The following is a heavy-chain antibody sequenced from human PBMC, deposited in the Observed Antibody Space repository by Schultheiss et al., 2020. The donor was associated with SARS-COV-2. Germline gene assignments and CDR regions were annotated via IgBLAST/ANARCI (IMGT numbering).Heavy chain of an antibody. Sequence: SETLSLTCTVSGGSIRSYYWSWIRQPPGKGLEWIGYISYNGRANHNPSLESRVTMSVDKSRNQFSLRLSSVTAADTAVYFCARQFGIEAASGIFYYYGMDVWGQGTTVTVSS. J-gene: IGHJ6*02. CDR3: ARQFGIEAASGIFYYYGMDV. CDR1: GGSIRSYY. V-gene: IGHV4-59*01. CDR2: ISYNGRA. D-gene: IGHD6-13*01.